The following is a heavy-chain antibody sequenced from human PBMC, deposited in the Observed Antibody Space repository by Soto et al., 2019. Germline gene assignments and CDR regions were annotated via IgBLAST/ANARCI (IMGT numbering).Heavy chain of an antibody. V-gene: IGHV4-34*01. CDR2: INHSGST. Sequence: PSETLSLTCDVYGGSFSGYYWSWIRQPPGKGLEWIGEINHSGSTNYNPSLKSRVTISVDTSKNQFSLKLSSVTAADTAVYYCARGRGRWLQLNAFDIWGQGTMVTVSS. CDR3: ARGRGRWLQLNAFDI. J-gene: IGHJ3*02. CDR1: GGSFSGYY. D-gene: IGHD5-12*01.